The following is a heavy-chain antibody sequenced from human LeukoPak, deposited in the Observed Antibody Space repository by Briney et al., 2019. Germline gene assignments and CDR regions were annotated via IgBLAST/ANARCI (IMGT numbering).Heavy chain of an antibody. J-gene: IGHJ4*02. V-gene: IGHV3-74*01. CDR1: GFAFSNYW. CDR3: STASSGLDQ. Sequence: GGSLRLSCAASGFAFSNYWMHWVRQAPGKGLVLVSRMSSDGSNTIYADSVKGRFTISRDNAKNMLYLQMNSLRAEDTAVYYCSTASSGLDQWGQGTLVTVSP. D-gene: IGHD6-13*01. CDR2: MSSDGSNT.